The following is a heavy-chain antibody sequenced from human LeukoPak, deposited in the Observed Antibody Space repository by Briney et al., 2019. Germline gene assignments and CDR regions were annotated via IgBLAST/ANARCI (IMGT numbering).Heavy chain of an antibody. CDR1: GYTFTGYY. Sequence: ASVKVSCKASGYTFTGYYLHWVRQAPGQGLEWMGWINPNSGGTNYAQRFQGRVTMTRDTSSSTAYMELSRLRSDDTAMYYCARYTYCFDYWGQGTLVTVSS. CDR2: INPNSGGT. CDR3: ARYTYCFDY. J-gene: IGHJ4*02. D-gene: IGHD2-15*01. V-gene: IGHV1-2*02.